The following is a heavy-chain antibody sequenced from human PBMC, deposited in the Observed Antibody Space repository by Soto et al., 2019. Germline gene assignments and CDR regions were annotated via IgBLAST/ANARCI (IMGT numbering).Heavy chain of an antibody. Sequence: GGSLRLSCAASGFTFSSYWMHWVRQAPGKGLVWVSRINSDGSSTSYADSVKGRFTISRDNAKNTLYLQMNSLRAEDTAVYYCARVPKKDYYYMDVWGKGTTVTVS. CDR2: INSDGSST. J-gene: IGHJ6*03. CDR1: GFTFSSYW. CDR3: ARVPKKDYYYMDV. V-gene: IGHV3-74*01.